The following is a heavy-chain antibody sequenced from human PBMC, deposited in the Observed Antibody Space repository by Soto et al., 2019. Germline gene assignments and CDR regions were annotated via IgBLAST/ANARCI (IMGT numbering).Heavy chain of an antibody. CDR1: GYTFTGYY. CDR3: ARTYKRPLVYAISDF. CDR2: INPNSGGT. J-gene: IGHJ4*02. V-gene: IGHV1-2*02. Sequence: AAVKVSCKASGYTFTGYYMHWVRQAPGQVLEWMGWINPNSGGTHYAQKFQGRVTMTRDTSISTAYMELSRLRSDDTAVYYCARTYKRPLVYAISDFWGQGTLVTVSS. D-gene: IGHD2-8*01.